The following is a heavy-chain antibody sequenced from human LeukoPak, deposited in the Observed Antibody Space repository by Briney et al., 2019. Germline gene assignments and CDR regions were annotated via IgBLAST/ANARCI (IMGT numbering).Heavy chain of an antibody. CDR3: ASLDILTGYPN. Sequence: GGSLRLSCAASGFTFNSYAMSWVRQAPGKGLEWVSVISGSGANTYYADSVKGRFTISRDNSKNTLYLQMNSLRAEDTAVYYCASLDILTGYPNWGQGTLVTVSS. J-gene: IGHJ4*02. CDR2: ISGSGANT. D-gene: IGHD3-9*01. CDR1: GFTFNSYA. V-gene: IGHV3-23*01.